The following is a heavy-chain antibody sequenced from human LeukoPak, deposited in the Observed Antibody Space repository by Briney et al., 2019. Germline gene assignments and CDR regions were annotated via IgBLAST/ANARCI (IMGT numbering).Heavy chain of an antibody. CDR2: ISGDEGST. CDR3: AKDSHRQVRGVINYYHYGMDV. J-gene: IGHJ6*02. D-gene: IGHD3-10*01. CDR1: GFTFDDYA. V-gene: IGHV3-43*02. Sequence: GSLRLSCTASGFTFDDYAMHWVRQAPGKDLEWVSLISGDEGSTYYADSVKGRFTISRDNSKNSLYLQMHSLRTEDTALYYCAKDSHRQVRGVINYYHYGMDVWGQGTTVIVSS.